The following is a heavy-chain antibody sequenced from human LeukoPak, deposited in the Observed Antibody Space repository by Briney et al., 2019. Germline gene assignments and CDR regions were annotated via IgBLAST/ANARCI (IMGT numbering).Heavy chain of an antibody. CDR1: GYTFTSYG. D-gene: IGHD3-3*01. Sequence: ASVKVSCKASGYTFTSYGITWVRQAPGQGLEWMGWISAYNGNTNYAQKLQGRVTMTTDTSTSTAYMELRSLRSDDTAVYYCARRSDLFGVVIMLAYWGQGTLVTVSS. CDR3: ARRSDLFGVVIMLAY. CDR2: ISAYNGNT. J-gene: IGHJ4*02. V-gene: IGHV1-18*01.